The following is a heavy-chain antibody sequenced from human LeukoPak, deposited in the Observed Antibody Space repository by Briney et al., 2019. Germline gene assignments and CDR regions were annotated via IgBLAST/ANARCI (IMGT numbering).Heavy chain of an antibody. CDR1: GGSVSSGSYY. J-gene: IGHJ6*04. CDR2: IYYSGST. D-gene: IGHD4-17*01. CDR3: ARDGQDYGDYDYYYGMDV. V-gene: IGHV4-61*01. Sequence: SETLSLTCTASGGSVSSGSYYWTWIRQPPGKGLEWIGYIYYSGSTNYNPSLKSRVTISVDTSKNQFSLKLSSVTAADTAVYYCARDGQDYGDYDYYYGMDVWGKGTTVTVSS.